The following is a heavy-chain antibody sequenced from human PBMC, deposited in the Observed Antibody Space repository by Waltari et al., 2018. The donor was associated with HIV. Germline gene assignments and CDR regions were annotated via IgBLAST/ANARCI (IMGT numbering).Heavy chain of an antibody. J-gene: IGHJ4*02. D-gene: IGHD3-10*01. CDR1: GYTFTSYD. CDR3: ARDPYGSGSYPFDD. V-gene: IGHV1-8*01. Sequence: QVQLVQSGAEVKKPGASVKVSCKASGYTFTSYDINWVRQATGQGLEWMGWMNPNSGNAGYGEKFHGRVTMSRNTSISTAYMELGSLGSEDTDVYYWARDPYGSGSYPFDDWGQGTLVTVSA. CDR2: MNPNSGNA.